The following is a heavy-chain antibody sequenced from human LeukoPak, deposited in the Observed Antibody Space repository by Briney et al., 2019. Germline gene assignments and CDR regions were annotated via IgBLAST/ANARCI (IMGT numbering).Heavy chain of an antibody. CDR2: ISWNSDSI. J-gene: IGHJ3*02. D-gene: IGHD5-24*01. Sequence: GRSLRLSCAASGFTFDDYAMHWVRQAPGKGLEWVSGISWNSDSIDYADSVKGRFTISRDNAKNSLYLQMNSLRAEDTALYYCAKVEMAVISNPNAFDIWGQGTMVTVSS. CDR3: AKVEMAVISNPNAFDI. CDR1: GFTFDDYA. V-gene: IGHV3-9*01.